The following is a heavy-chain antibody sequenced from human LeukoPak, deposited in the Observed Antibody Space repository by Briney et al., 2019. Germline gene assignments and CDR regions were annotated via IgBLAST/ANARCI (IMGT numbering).Heavy chain of an antibody. CDR2: MNPGSGDT. CDR3: ARSRRGYYMDV. Sequence: GASEKVSCKASGYPFSNYDVNWVRQAPGQGLEWMAWMNPGSGDTGYAQKFQGRLTMSSNISMNTASMELRSLTSEDTAVYFCARSRRGYYMDVWGTGTPVTVSS. V-gene: IGHV1-8*01. J-gene: IGHJ6*03. CDR1: GYPFSNYD.